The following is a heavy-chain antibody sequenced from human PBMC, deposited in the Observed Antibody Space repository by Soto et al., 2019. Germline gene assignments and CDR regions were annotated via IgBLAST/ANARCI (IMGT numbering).Heavy chain of an antibody. Sequence: PSETLSLTCAVYGGSFSGDYWSWIRQPPGKGLEWIGEINHSGSTNYNLSLKSRVTISVDTSKNQFSLKLNSVTAADTAVYYCARGRVTAVVYYQYAMDFWGQGTTVTVSS. V-gene: IGHV4-34*01. CDR1: GGSFSGDY. D-gene: IGHD5-18*01. CDR3: ARGRVTAVVYYQYAMDF. CDR2: INHSGST. J-gene: IGHJ6*02.